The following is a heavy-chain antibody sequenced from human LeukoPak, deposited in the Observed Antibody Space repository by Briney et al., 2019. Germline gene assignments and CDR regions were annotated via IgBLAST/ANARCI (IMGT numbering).Heavy chain of an antibody. CDR3: ARPRQPNVKAANFEY. CDR2: IYYSGNT. J-gene: IGHJ4*02. V-gene: IGHV4-39*01. Sequence: PSQTLSPICAVSGDSISSSVYYWGWIHQPPGKGLDWIGSIYYSGNTYYNPSLKSRVTISVDTSKNQFSLKLTSVTAADTAVYYCARPRQPNVKAANFEYWGQGTLVTVSS. CDR1: GDSISSSVYY. D-gene: IGHD2-15*01.